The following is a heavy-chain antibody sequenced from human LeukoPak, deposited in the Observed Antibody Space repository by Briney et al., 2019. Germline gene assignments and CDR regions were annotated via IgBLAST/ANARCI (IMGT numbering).Heavy chain of an antibody. Sequence: GRSLRLSCAASGITFSSYAMHWVRQAPGKGLEWVAVISYDGSNKYYADSVKGRFTISRDSSKNTLYLQMNSLRAEDTAVYFCARDARYYDILTGYPLFDYWGQGTLVTVSS. CDR3: ARDARYYDILTGYPLFDY. V-gene: IGHV3-30-3*01. CDR1: GITFSSYA. CDR2: ISYDGSNK. J-gene: IGHJ4*02. D-gene: IGHD3-9*01.